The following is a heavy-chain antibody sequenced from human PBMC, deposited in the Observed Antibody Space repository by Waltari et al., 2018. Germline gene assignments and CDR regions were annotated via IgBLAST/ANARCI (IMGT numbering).Heavy chain of an antibody. CDR3: ARDLRRSTAYNSNSPDY. D-gene: IGHD1-7*01. V-gene: IGHV1-46*04. Sequence: QVQLVQSGAEANKPGASVKVTYKASGYPFTGDYMHWVRQDTGQGLEWMNINNPGSGSTSYEQKLQGRVTMTEDTSTGTVYMKISSMGAEATAEYCCARDLRRSTAYNSNSPDYWGQGTLVAVSS. J-gene: IGHJ4*02. CDR2: NNPGSGST. CDR1: GYPFTGDY.